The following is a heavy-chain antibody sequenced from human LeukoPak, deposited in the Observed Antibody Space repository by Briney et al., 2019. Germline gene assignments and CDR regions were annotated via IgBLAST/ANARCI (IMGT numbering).Heavy chain of an antibody. CDR3: AKDRGLRDITVTFPDY. CDR1: GFTFSNYW. Sequence: GGSLRLSCAASGFTFSNYWMHWVRQAPGKGLDWVSSLSNTGASTYYADSVQGRFTISRDNSKNTLYLQMNSLRAEDTAIYYCAKDRGLRDITVTFPDYWGQGSLVTVSS. V-gene: IGHV3-23*01. CDR2: LSNTGAST. D-gene: IGHD4-17*01. J-gene: IGHJ4*02.